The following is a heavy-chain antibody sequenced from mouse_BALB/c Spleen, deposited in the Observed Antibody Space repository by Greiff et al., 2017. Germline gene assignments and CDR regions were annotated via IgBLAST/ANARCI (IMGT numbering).Heavy chain of an antibody. V-gene: IGHV1-80*01. J-gene: IGHJ3*01. D-gene: IGHD2-1*01. CDR1: GYAFSSYW. Sequence: QVQLQQSGAELVRPGSSVKISCKASGYAFSSYWMNWVKQRPGQGLEWIGQIYPGDGDTNYNGKFKGKATLTADKSSSTAYMQLSSLTSEDSAVYFCAREGGNYGPFAYWGQGTLVTVSA. CDR3: AREGGNYGPFAY. CDR2: IYPGDGDT.